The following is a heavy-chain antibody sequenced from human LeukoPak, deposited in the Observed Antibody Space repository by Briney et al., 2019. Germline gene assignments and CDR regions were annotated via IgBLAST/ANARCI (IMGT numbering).Heavy chain of an antibody. V-gene: IGHV3-23*01. CDR3: AKDLSYGSLRYYFDY. CDR2: ISGSGGST. D-gene: IGHD2-15*01. Sequence: PGGSLRLSCAASGFTFSSYAMSWARQAPGKGLEWVSAISGSGGSTYYADSVKGRYTISRDNSKNTLYLQMNSLRAEDTAVYYCAKDLSYGSLRYYFDYWGQGTLVTVSS. CDR1: GFTFSSYA. J-gene: IGHJ4*02.